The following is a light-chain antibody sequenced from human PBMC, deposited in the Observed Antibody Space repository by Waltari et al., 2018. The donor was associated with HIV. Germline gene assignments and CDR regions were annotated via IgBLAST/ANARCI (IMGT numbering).Light chain of an antibody. J-gene: IGLJ1*01. CDR1: GSDIGYSAL. CDR2: GVT. V-gene: IGLV2-23*02. CDR3: CSGTTRGSHV. Sequence: QSALTQPASLSGSPGQSITISCTGAGSDIGYSALVSWYQQYPGKAPTLMIYGVTKRASGFSSRCSASKSGNEAYLTISDLRTFDEAVYYCCSGTTRGSHVFGSGTKVTVL.